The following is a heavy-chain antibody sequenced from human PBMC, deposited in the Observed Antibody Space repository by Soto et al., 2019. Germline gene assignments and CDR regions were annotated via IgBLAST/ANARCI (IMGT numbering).Heavy chain of an antibody. CDR3: ARGDDYNGFDP. D-gene: IGHD3-16*01. CDR2: IYYSGST. Sequence: SESLDLTCTASGGTISSYDWSWIRQPPGKGLEWIGYIYYSGSTNYNPSLKSRVTISVDTSKNQFSLKLSSVTAADTAVYYCARGDDYNGFDPWGQGTLVTVSS. CDR1: GGTISSYD. V-gene: IGHV4-59*01. J-gene: IGHJ5*02.